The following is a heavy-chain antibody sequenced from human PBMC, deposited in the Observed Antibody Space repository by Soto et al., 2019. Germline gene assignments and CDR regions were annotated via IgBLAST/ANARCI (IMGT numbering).Heavy chain of an antibody. J-gene: IGHJ3*02. CDR2: IYYSGST. CDR3: ASTVTLGFRWNHDAFDI. CDR1: GGSVSSGSYY. V-gene: IGHV4-61*01. Sequence: SETLSLTCTVSGGSVSSGSYYWSWIRQPPGKGLEWIGYIYYSGSTNYNPSLKRRVTISVDTSKNQFSLKLSSVTAADTAVYYCASTVTLGFRWNHDAFDIWGQGTMVTVSS. D-gene: IGHD3-16*01.